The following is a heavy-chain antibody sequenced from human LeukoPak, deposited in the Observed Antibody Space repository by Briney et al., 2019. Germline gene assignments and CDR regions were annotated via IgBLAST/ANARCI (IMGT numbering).Heavy chain of an antibody. CDR1: GFTFSSYW. CDR3: ARDKVVGATVFDY. J-gene: IGHJ4*02. D-gene: IGHD1-26*01. Sequence: PGGSLRLSCAASGFTFSSYWMSWVSQAPGKGMEWVDKIKQDGGEKSYVYSVKGRFTISRDNAKTSLYLQMNSLRAEDTAVYYCARDKVVGATVFDYWGQGTLVTVSS. CDR2: IKQDGGEK. V-gene: IGHV3-7*01.